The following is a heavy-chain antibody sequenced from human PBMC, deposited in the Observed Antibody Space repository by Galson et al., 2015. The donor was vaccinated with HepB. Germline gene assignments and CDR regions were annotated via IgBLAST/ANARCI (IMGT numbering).Heavy chain of an antibody. Sequence: CAISGDSVSSNSAAWNWIRQSPSRGLEWLGRTYYRSKWYNDYAVSVKSRITINPDTSKNQFSLQLNSVTPEDTAVYYCARDRPYSSGWWFDYWGQGTLVTVSS. V-gene: IGHV6-1*01. CDR2: TYYRSKWYN. J-gene: IGHJ4*02. CDR1: GDSVSSNSAA. D-gene: IGHD6-19*01. CDR3: ARDRPYSSGWWFDY.